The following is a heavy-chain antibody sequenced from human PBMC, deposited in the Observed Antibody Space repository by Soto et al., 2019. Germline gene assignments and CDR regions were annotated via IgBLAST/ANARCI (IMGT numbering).Heavy chain of an antibody. CDR2: INSDGSTT. CDR1: GFTFSHYW. V-gene: IGHV3-74*01. Sequence: EVQLVESGGGLVQPGGSLRLSCAASGFTFSHYWMHWVRQTPGKGLVWISRINSDGSTTSSADSVRGRFSMSRDNDKNSLYLQMNRLRADDTAVYFCARDIGGVTASGAVDGWGHGTIVTVS. D-gene: IGHD2-21*02. J-gene: IGHJ3*01. CDR3: ARDIGGVTASGAVDG.